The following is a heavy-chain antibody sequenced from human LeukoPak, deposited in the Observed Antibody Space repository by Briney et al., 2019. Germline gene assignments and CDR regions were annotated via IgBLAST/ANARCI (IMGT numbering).Heavy chain of an antibody. CDR3: ARGEYCSGGSCYAHFDY. Sequence: SQTLSLTCTVSGGSISSGGYYWSWIRQHPGKGLEWIGYIYYSGSTYYNPSLKSRVTISVDTSKNQFSLKLSSVTAADTAVYYCARGEYCSGGSCYAHFDYWGQGTLVTVSS. D-gene: IGHD2-15*01. V-gene: IGHV4-31*03. J-gene: IGHJ4*02. CDR2: IYYSGST. CDR1: GGSISSGGYY.